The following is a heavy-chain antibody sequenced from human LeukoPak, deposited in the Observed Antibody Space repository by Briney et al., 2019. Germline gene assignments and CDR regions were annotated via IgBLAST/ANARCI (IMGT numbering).Heavy chain of an antibody. V-gene: IGHV4-34*01. CDR3: ARDSEGYCSSTSCPNWFDP. Sequence: SETLSLTCAVYGGSSSGYYWSWIRQPPGKGLEWIGEINHSGSTNYNPSLKSRVTMSVDTSKNQFSLKLSSVTAADTAVYYCARDSEGYCSSTSCPNWFDPWGQGTLVTVSS. D-gene: IGHD2-2*01. J-gene: IGHJ5*02. CDR1: GGSSSGYY. CDR2: INHSGST.